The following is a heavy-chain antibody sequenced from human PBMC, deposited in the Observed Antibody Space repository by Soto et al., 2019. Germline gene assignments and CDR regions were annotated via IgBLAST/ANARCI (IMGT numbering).Heavy chain of an antibody. Sequence: GGSLRLSCAASGFTFSSYAMHWVRQAPGKGLEWVAVISYDGSNKYYADSVKGRFTISRDNSKNTLYLQMNSLRAEDTAVYYCARDRDYDSSGYLPIYYGLDVWGRGTTVAVSS. V-gene: IGHV3-30-3*01. CDR2: ISYDGSNK. D-gene: IGHD3-22*01. CDR3: ARDRDYDSSGYLPIYYGLDV. J-gene: IGHJ6*02. CDR1: GFTFSSYA.